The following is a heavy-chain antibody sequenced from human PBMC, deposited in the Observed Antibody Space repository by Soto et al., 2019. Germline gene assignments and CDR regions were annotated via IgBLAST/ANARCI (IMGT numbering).Heavy chain of an antibody. CDR3: AHRRGGYFPASGSYYHDPFGG. V-gene: IGHV2-5*01. CDR2: IYWNEDK. Sequence: QIALKESGPTLVKPTQTLTLTCTCSGFALTTSEVGVGWIRQPPGKALEWLALIYWNEDKRYSPSLKNRLTITQATSHNRVALTMTGMGSGDTATYSRAHRRGGYFPASGSYYHDPFGGWGPGATVPGSS. D-gene: IGHD3-10*01. CDR1: GFALTTSEVG. J-gene: IGHJ3*01.